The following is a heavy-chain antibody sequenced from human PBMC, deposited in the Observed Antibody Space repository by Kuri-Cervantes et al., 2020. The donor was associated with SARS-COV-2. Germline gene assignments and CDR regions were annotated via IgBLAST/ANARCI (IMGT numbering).Heavy chain of an antibody. CDR2: INTNTGNP. CDR1: GYTFISYA. D-gene: IGHD3-22*01. CDR3: ARVDDYYDSSPLGDY. J-gene: IGHJ4*02. Sequence: ASVKVSCKASGYTFISYAMNWVRQAPGQGLEWMGWINTNTGNPTYAQGFTGRFVFSLDTSVSTAYLQISSLKAEDTAVYYCARVDDYYDSSPLGDYWGQGTLVTVSS. V-gene: IGHV7-4-1*02.